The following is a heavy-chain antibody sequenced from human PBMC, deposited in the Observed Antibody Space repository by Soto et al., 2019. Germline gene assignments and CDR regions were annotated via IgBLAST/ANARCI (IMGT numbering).Heavy chain of an antibody. CDR2: IWYDGSNK. CDR3: ARDSHDFWSGYYTHFGHYGMDV. Sequence: QVQLVESGGGVVQPGRSLRLSCAAIQFTFSSCGTQWVRQAPGKGLEWVAVIWYDGSNKYYADSVKGRFTISRDNSKNTLYLQMNSLRAEDTAVYYCARDSHDFWSGYYTHFGHYGMDVWGQGTTVTVSS. D-gene: IGHD3-3*01. J-gene: IGHJ6*02. CDR1: QFTFSSCG. V-gene: IGHV3-33*01.